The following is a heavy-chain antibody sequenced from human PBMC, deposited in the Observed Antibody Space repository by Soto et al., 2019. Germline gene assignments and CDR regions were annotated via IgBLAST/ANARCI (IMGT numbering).Heavy chain of an antibody. Sequence: QVQLVQSGAEVKKPGSSVKVSCKASGGTFSSYAISWVRQAPGQGLEWMGGIIPIFGTANYAQKFQGRVTITADESTSTAYMELSSLRSEDTAVYYCACCRNSGPTTRRALSCWQVGGVWFAPWGQGTLVTVSS. CDR3: ACCRNSGPTTRRALSCWQVGGVWFAP. D-gene: IGHD4-4*01. V-gene: IGHV1-69*12. CDR1: GGTFSSYA. J-gene: IGHJ5*02. CDR2: IIPIFGTA.